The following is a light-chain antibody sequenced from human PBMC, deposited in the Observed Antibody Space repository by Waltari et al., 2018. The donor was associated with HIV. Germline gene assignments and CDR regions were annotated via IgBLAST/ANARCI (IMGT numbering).Light chain of an antibody. J-gene: IGLJ1*01. CDR3: ASFSSTFTYV. V-gene: IGLV2-14*01. Sequence: QSALTQPASVSASPGQSITISCTGSSDDVGGYSYVSWYQQFPGKAPKLLISEDTDRASEISLRFSDSKSANTASLTISGLRPEDEADYFCASFSSTFTYVFGTGTKVTVL. CDR2: EDT. CDR1: SDDVGGYSY.